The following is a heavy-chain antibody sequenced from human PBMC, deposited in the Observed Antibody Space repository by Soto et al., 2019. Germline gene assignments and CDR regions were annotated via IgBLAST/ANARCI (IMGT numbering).Heavy chain of an antibody. D-gene: IGHD5-18*01. Sequence: QVQLVQSGAEVKKPGSSVKVSCKASGGTFSSYAISWVRQAPGQGREWMGGIIPIFGTANYAQKFQGRVTITADESTSTAYMELSSLRSEDTAVYYWARVGGIQLWLNYFDYWGQGTLVTVSS. CDR1: GGTFSSYA. CDR3: ARVGGIQLWLNYFDY. J-gene: IGHJ4*02. CDR2: IIPIFGTA. V-gene: IGHV1-69*01.